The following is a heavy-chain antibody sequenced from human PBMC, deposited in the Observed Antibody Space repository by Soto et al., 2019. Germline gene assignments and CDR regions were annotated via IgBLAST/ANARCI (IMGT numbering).Heavy chain of an antibody. CDR1: GGTLRNYG. CDR2: IIPVFGTA. CDR3: SRGDATKIVGITNTGMDV. V-gene: IGHV1-69*12. Sequence: QVQLVQSGAEVKKPGSSVRVSCKASGGTLRNYGISWVRQAPGQGLEWMGGIIPVFGTANYAQKFQGRVTISVDESTSPVYMDVTSLRPEETAVYSCSRGDATKIVGITNTGMDVWGQGTT. J-gene: IGHJ6*02. D-gene: IGHD3-22*01.